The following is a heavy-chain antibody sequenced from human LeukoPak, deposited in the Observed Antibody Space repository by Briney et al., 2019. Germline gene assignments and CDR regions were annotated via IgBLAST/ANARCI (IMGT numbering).Heavy chain of an antibody. CDR1: GFTFSSYS. V-gene: IGHV3-21*01. D-gene: IGHD3-9*01. Sequence: GVSLRLSCAASGFTFSSYSMNWVRQAPGKGVEWVSSISSNSNIYYADSVTGRFTISRDNAKNSLYLQLYSLRAEDTAVYYCARATTYDILTGYFDYWGQGTLVTVSS. J-gene: IGHJ4*02. CDR2: ISSNSNI. CDR3: ARATTYDILTGYFDY.